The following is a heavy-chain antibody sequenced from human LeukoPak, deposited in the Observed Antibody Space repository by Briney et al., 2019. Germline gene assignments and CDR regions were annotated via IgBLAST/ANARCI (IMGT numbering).Heavy chain of an antibody. CDR1: GGSIGSHY. V-gene: IGHV4-59*11. CDR3: ARSVYSSSFFDY. Sequence: SETLSLTCTVSGGSIGSHYWSWIRQPPGKGLEWIGYIYYSGSTNYNPSLKSRVTISVDTSKNQFSLKLSSVTAADTAVYYCARSVYSSSFFDYWGQGTLVTVSS. CDR2: IYYSGST. J-gene: IGHJ4*02. D-gene: IGHD6-6*01.